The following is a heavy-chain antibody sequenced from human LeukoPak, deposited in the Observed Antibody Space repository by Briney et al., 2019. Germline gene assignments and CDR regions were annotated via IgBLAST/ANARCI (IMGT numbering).Heavy chain of an antibody. CDR3: ASHYGGSRYYFDY. Sequence: ASVKVSCKASGGTFSSYAISWVRQAPGQGLEWMGGIIPIFGTANYAQKFQGRVTITTDESTSTAYMELSSLRSEDTAVYYCASHYGGSRYYFDYWGQGTLVTVSS. V-gene: IGHV1-69*05. J-gene: IGHJ4*02. CDR2: IIPIFGTA. CDR1: GGTFSSYA. D-gene: IGHD4-23*01.